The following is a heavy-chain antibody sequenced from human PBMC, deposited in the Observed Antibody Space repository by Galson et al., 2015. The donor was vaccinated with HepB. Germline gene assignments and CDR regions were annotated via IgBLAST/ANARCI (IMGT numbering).Heavy chain of an antibody. CDR1: GFTFSNYA. CDR3: AKDRPAGPGGTDAFDI. CDR2: ISGSGGST. Sequence: SLRLSCAASGFTFSNYAMSWVRQAPGKGLEWVSAISGSGGSTYYADSVKGRFTISRDNSKNTLYLQMNSLRAEDTAVYYCAKDRPAGPGGTDAFDIWGQGTMVTVSS. V-gene: IGHV3-23*01. J-gene: IGHJ3*02. D-gene: IGHD6-25*01.